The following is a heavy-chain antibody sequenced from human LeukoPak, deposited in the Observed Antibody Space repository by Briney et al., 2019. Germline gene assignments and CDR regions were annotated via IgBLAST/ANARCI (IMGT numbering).Heavy chain of an antibody. CDR1: GGSISSYY. CDR3: ARAYSSSRFNWFDP. J-gene: IGHJ5*02. CDR2: IYTSGST. Sequence: PPETLSLTCTVSGGSISSYYWSWIRQPAGKGLEWIGRIYTSGSTNYNPSLKSRVTMSVDTSKNQFSLKLSSVTAADTAVYYCARAYSSSRFNWFDPWGQGTLVTVSS. V-gene: IGHV4-4*07. D-gene: IGHD6-13*01.